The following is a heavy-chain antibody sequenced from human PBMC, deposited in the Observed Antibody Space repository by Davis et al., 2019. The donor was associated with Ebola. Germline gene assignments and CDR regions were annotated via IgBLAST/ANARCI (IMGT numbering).Heavy chain of an antibody. CDR2: ISSSSSTI. CDR1: GFTFSSYS. D-gene: IGHD6-19*01. V-gene: IGHV3-48*02. CDR3: ARVKEQWRFYYGMDV. J-gene: IGHJ6*02. Sequence: PGGSLRLSCAASGFTFSSYSMNWVRQAPGKGLEWVSYISSSSSTIYYADSVKGRFTISRDNAKNSLYLQMNSLRDEDTAVYYCARVKEQWRFYYGMDVWGQGTTVTVSS.